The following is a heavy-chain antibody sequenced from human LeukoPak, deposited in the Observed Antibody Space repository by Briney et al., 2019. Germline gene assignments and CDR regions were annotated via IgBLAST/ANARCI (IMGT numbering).Heavy chain of an antibody. Sequence: GGSLRLSCAASEFSVGSNYMTWVRQAPGKGLEWVSLIYSGGSTYYADSVKGRFTISRDNSKNTLYLQMNSLRAEDTAVYYCAREAYSRYYMDVWGKGTTVTISS. V-gene: IGHV3-66*01. CDR2: IYSGGST. CDR3: AREAYSRYYMDV. CDR1: EFSVGSNY. J-gene: IGHJ6*03. D-gene: IGHD6-13*01.